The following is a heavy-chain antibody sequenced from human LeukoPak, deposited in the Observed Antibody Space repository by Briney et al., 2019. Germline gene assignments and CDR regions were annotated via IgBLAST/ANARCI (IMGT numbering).Heavy chain of an antibody. CDR1: GYSISSGFY. CDR3: ARAVGTSRNFFDY. CDR2: IYHSGST. J-gene: IGHJ4*02. D-gene: IGHD4-23*01. Sequence: SETLSLTCTVSGYSISSGFYWGWIRQPPGKGLECIGSIYHSGSTYYNPSLKSRVTISVDTSKNQFSLNLGSVTAADTAMYYCARAVGTSRNFFDYWGQGTLVTVSS. V-gene: IGHV4-38-2*02.